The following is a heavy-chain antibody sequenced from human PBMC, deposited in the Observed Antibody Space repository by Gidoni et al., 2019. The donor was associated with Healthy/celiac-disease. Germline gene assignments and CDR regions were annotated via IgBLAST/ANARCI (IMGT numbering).Heavy chain of an antibody. D-gene: IGHD6-13*01. CDR1: GFTFSSYA. CDR3: AKDIELWGIAAAGRLGY. J-gene: IGHJ4*02. CDR2: ISGSGGST. Sequence: EVQLLESGGGLVQPGGSLRLSCAASGFTFSSYAMSWVRQAPGKGLEWVSAISGSGGSTYYADSVKGRFTISRDNSKNTLYLQMNSLRAEDTAVYYCAKDIELWGIAAAGRLGYWGQGTLVTVSS. V-gene: IGHV3-23*01.